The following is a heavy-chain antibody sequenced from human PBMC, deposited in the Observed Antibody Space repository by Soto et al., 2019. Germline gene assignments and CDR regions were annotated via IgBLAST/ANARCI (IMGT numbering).Heavy chain of an antibody. V-gene: IGHV3-48*01. D-gene: IGHD1-1*01. CDR1: GFTFISYS. CDR2: ISSSSSTI. CDR3: ARDLLELESDY. Sequence: GGSLRLSCAASGFTFISYSMSWVRQAPGKGLEWVSYISSSSSTIYYADSVKGRFTISRDNAKNSLYLQMNSLRAEDTAVYYCARDLLELESDYWGQGTLVTVSS. J-gene: IGHJ4*02.